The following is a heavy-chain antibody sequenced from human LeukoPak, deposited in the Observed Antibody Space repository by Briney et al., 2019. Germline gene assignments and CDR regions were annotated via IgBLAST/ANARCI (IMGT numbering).Heavy chain of an antibody. CDR3: AKCQGRVCSSTPHGMDV. J-gene: IGHJ6*02. CDR2: ISYEGSIK. CDR1: GFTFSSHG. V-gene: IGHV3-30*18. D-gene: IGHD2-2*01. Sequence: PGGSLRLSCSASGFTFSSHGMHWVRQAPGKGLEWVAVISYEGSIKYYADSVKGRFTISRDNSKNTLYLQMNSLRAEDTDVYYCAKCQGRVCSSTPHGMDVWGRGTTVTVSS.